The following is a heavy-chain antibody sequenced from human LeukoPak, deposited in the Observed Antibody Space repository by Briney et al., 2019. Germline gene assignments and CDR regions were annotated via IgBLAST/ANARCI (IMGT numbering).Heavy chain of an antibody. CDR3: ARDFWSGYSHWYFDL. V-gene: IGHV4-30-4*08. D-gene: IGHD3-3*01. Sequence: PSETLSLTCTVSGGSISSGDYYWSWIRQPPGKGLEWIGYIYYSGSTHYNPSLKSRVTISVDTSKNQFSLKLTSVTAADTAVYYCARDFWSGYSHWYFDLWGRGTLVTVSS. CDR2: IYYSGST. CDR1: GGSISSGDYY. J-gene: IGHJ2*01.